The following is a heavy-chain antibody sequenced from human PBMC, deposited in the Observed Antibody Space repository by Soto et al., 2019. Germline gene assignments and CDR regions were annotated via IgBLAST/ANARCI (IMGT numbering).Heavy chain of an antibody. Sequence: VESLKISCKGSGYSCTSYWIGWVRQMPGKGLEWMGIIYPGDSDTRYSPSFQGQVTISADKFISTAYLQWSSLKASDTAMYYCARQGGYYYDSSGYYADYYYGMDVWGQGTTVTVSS. V-gene: IGHV5-51*01. CDR3: ARQGGYYYDSSGYYADYYYGMDV. CDR2: IYPGDSDT. D-gene: IGHD3-22*01. CDR1: GYSCTSYW. J-gene: IGHJ6*02.